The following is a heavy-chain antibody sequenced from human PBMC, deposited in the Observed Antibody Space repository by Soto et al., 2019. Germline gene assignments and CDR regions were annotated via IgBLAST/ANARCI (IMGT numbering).Heavy chain of an antibody. J-gene: IGHJ5*02. V-gene: IGHV3-74*01. Sequence: PGGSLRLSCAASGFAFSTKLMHWVRQGPGKGLVWVSRINIDGTTTNYADSVKGRFTISRDNAKNMLYLQMDSLRAEDTAVYYCARIPYSDTDPCPWGQGTLVTVSS. CDR2: INIDGTTT. CDR3: ARIPYSDTDPCP. CDR1: GFAFSTKL. D-gene: IGHD1-26*01.